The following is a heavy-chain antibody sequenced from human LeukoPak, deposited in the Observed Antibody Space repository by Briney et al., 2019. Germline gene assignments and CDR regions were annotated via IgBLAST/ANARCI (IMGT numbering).Heavy chain of an antibody. CDR3: VRAGGLLPQDIFDI. V-gene: IGHV3-23*01. CDR2: ITGSGDST. D-gene: IGHD3-10*01. J-gene: IGHJ3*02. Sequence: GGSLRLSCAASGFTFSSFAMNWVRQAPGKGMEWVPAITGSGDSTFYGDSVKGRFTISRDNSKNTLYLPMNSLRVADTDVYYCVRAGGLLPQDIFDIWGQGTMVTVSS. CDR1: GFTFSSFA.